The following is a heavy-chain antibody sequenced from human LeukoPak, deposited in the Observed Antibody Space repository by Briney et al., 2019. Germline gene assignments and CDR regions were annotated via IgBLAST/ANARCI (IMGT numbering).Heavy chain of an antibody. V-gene: IGHV3-23*01. CDR2: ISGSGDST. CDR3: AKDLLHAYVGTGMDV. CDR1: GFSFSSYA. J-gene: IGHJ6*02. D-gene: IGHD3-16*01. Sequence: PGGSLRLSCAASGFSFSSYAMSWVRQAPGKGLEWVSAISGSGDSTYYADSVKGRFTISRDNSKNTLYLHMNSLRAEDSAVYYCAKDLLHAYVGTGMDVWGPGTTVTVS.